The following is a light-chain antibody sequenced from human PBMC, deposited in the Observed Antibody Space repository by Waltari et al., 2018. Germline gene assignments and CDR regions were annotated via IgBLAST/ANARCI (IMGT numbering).Light chain of an antibody. J-gene: IGKJ4*01. CDR2: AAS. CDR1: QDIAKY. Sequence: DIQMTQSPSAMSASVGDRVTITCRASQDIAKYLAWFQQKPGKVPKRLIYAASTLQRAGPSRFSGSGSGTEFTLTISSLQPEDFATYYCLQHSSYPLTFGGGTKVEIK. CDR3: LQHSSYPLT. V-gene: IGKV1-17*03.